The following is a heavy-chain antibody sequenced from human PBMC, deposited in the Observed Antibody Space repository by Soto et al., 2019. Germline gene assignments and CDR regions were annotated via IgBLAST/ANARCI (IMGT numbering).Heavy chain of an antibody. D-gene: IGHD3-3*01. CDR2: IIPIFGTA. CDR3: ARHDFWSGYGYFQH. J-gene: IGHJ1*01. CDR1: GGTFSSYA. Sequence: QVQLVQSGAEVKKPRSSVKVSCKASGGTFSSYAISWVRQAPGQGLEWMGGIIPIFGTANYVQKFQGKVTITADKSTSTAYMELSSLRSEDTAVYYCARHDFWSGYGYFQHWGQGTLVTVSS. V-gene: IGHV1-69*06.